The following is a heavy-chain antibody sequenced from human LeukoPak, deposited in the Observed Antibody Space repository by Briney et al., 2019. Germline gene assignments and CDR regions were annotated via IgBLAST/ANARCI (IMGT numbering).Heavy chain of an antibody. D-gene: IGHD6-13*01. Sequence: ASVKVSCKASGYTFTSYGISWVRQAPGQGLERMGWISAYNGNTNYAQKPQGRVTMTTDTSTSTAYMERRSLRSDDTAVYYCARSIAAAGTYFDYWGQGTLVTVSS. CDR1: GYTFTSYG. CDR2: ISAYNGNT. V-gene: IGHV1-18*01. CDR3: ARSIAAAGTYFDY. J-gene: IGHJ4*02.